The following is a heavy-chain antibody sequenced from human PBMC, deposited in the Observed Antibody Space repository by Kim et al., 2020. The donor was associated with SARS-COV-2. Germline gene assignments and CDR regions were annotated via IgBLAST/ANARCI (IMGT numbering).Heavy chain of an antibody. CDR2: GT. D-gene: IGHD5-18*01. Sequence: GTNSAQKFQGRVTMTRDTSISTAYMELSRLRSDDTAVYYCARENTAMVTGWGQGTLVTVSS. J-gene: IGHJ4*02. CDR3: ARENTAMVTG. V-gene: IGHV1-2*02.